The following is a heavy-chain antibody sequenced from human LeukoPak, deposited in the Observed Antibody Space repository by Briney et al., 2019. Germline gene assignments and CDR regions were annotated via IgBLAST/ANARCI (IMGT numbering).Heavy chain of an antibody. V-gene: IGHV3-21*01. Sequence: PGGSLRLSCAASGFTFGNYAMNWVRQAPGKGLEWVSSISSSSSYIYYADSVKGRFTVSRDNAKNSLYLQLNSLRAEDTAVYYCARGYCSGGSCYPSGYWGQGTLVTVSS. CDR1: GFTFGNYA. D-gene: IGHD2-15*01. CDR3: ARGYCSGGSCYPSGY. J-gene: IGHJ4*02. CDR2: ISSSSSYI.